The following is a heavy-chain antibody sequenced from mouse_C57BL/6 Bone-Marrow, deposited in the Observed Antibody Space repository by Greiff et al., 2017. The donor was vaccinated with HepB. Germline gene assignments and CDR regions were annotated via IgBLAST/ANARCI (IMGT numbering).Heavy chain of an antibody. J-gene: IGHJ3*01. CDR1: GYTFTSYW. V-gene: IGHV1-55*01. CDR2: IYPGSGST. Sequence: QVQLQQPGAELVKPGASVKMSCKASGYTFTSYWITWVKQRPGQGLEWIGDIYPGSGSTNYNEKFKSKATLTVDTSSSTAYRQLSSLTSEDSAVYYCARLDSSGYVGFAYWGQGTLVTVSA. D-gene: IGHD3-2*02. CDR3: ARLDSSGYVGFAY.